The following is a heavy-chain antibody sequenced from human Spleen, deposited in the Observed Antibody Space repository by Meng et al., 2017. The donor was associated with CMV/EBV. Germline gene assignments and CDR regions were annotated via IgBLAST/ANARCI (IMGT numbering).Heavy chain of an antibody. J-gene: IGHJ4*02. V-gene: IGHV3-21*01. D-gene: IGHD3-3*01. Sequence: GGSLRLSCAVSGFTFTNYIMTWVRQAPGKGLEWVSSITGSSSYIFYADSVKGRFTTSRDNARNSLYLQMNSLRAEDTAVYYCARVRGYDFWSGHYTGDYWGQGTLVTVSS. CDR2: ITGSSSYI. CDR1: GFTFTNYI. CDR3: ARVRGYDFWSGHYTGDY.